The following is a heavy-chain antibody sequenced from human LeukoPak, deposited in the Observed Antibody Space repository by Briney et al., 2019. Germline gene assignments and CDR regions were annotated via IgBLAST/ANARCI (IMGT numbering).Heavy chain of an antibody. D-gene: IGHD6-19*01. CDR1: GYTFTGYY. V-gene: IGHV1-2*06. CDR2: INPNSGGT. J-gene: IGHJ4*02. Sequence: ASVKVSCKASGYTFTGYYMHWVRQAPGQGLEWMGRINPNSGGTNYAQKFQGRVTMTRDTSISTGYMELSRLRSDDSAVYYCARDYSSGWFHYWGKGALLPVT. CDR3: ARDYSSGWFHY.